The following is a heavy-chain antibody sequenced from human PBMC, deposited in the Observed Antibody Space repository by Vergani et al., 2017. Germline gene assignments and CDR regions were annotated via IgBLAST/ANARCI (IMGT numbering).Heavy chain of an antibody. CDR1: GSTFSSYG. V-gene: IGHV3-30*18. CDR2: ISYDGSNK. CDR3: AKDLSCSSTSCYPY. Sequence: QVQLVESGGGVVQPGRSLRLSCAASGSTFSSYGMHWVRQAPGKGLEWVAVISYDGSNKYYADSVKGRFTISRDNSKNTLYLQMNSLRAEDTAVYYCAKDLSCSSTSCYPYWGQGTLVTVSS. D-gene: IGHD2-2*01. J-gene: IGHJ4*02.